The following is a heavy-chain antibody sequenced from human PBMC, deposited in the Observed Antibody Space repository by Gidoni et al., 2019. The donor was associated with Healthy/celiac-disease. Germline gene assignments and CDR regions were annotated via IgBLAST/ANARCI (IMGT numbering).Heavy chain of an antibody. Sequence: QVQLQQWGAGLLKPSETLSLTCAVYGGSFSGYYWSWIRQPPGKGLEWIGEINHSGSTNYNPSLKSRVTISVDTSKNQFSLKLSSVTAADTAVYYCAREVNTGIDAFDIWGQGTMVTVSS. CDR3: AREVNTGIDAFDI. D-gene: IGHD3-22*01. CDR2: INHSGST. CDR1: GGSFSGYY. V-gene: IGHV4-34*01. J-gene: IGHJ3*02.